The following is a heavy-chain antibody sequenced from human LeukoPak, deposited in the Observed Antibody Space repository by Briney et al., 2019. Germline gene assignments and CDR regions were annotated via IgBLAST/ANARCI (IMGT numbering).Heavy chain of an antibody. Sequence: GGSLRLSCAASGFTFSSYAMSWVRQAPGKGLEWVSAISGSGGSTYYADSVKGRFTISRDNSKNTLYLQMNSLRAEDTAVYYCAKGQLRYFDWLSGLDYWGQGTLVTVSS. CDR3: AKGQLRYFDWLSGLDY. V-gene: IGHV3-23*01. CDR1: GFTFSSYA. D-gene: IGHD3-9*01. J-gene: IGHJ4*02. CDR2: ISGSGGST.